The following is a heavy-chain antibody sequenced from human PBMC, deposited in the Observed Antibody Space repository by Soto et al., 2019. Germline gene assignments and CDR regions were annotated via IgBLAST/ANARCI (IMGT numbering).Heavy chain of an antibody. D-gene: IGHD6-13*01. CDR1: GFTFSSYA. CDR2: ISGSGGST. J-gene: IGHJ4*02. V-gene: IGHV3-23*01. CDR3: ASSYGTSWYGDY. Sequence: GGSLRLSCAASGFTFSSYAMSWVRQAPGKGLEWVSAISGSGGSTYYADSVKGRLTITADEATNTAYMELSSLITDDTAVYYCASSYGTSWYGDYWGQGTLVTVSS.